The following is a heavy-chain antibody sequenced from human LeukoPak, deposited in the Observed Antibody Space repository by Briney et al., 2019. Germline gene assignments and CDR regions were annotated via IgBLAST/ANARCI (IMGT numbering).Heavy chain of an antibody. Sequence: GGSLRLSCAASGFTFSTYWMHWVRQAPGKGLVWVSRINSDGSSTSYADSVKGRFTISRDNAKNTLYLQMNSLRAEDTAVYYCARDQQYSSGCLDYWGQGTLVTASS. D-gene: IGHD6-19*01. V-gene: IGHV3-74*01. CDR3: ARDQQYSSGCLDY. J-gene: IGHJ4*02. CDR1: GFTFSTYW. CDR2: INSDGSST.